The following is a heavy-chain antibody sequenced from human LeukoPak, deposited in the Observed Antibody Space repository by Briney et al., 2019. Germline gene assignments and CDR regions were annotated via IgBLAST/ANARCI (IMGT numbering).Heavy chain of an antibody. V-gene: IGHV3-23*01. CDR3: AKVRTVTTINFDF. CDR2: ISGNGGAT. CDR1: GFAFSSYA. J-gene: IGHJ4*02. D-gene: IGHD4-17*01. Sequence: PGGSLRLSCAASGFAFSSYAMSWVRLAPGKGLEWVSMISGNGGATYYADSVKGRFTTSRDNSHNTLYLQMNTLRADDTAVYYCAKVRTVTTINFDFWGQGTLVTVSS.